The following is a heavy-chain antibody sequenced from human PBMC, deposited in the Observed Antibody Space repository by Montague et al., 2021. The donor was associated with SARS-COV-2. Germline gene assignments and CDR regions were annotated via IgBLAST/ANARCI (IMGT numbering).Heavy chain of an antibody. V-gene: IGHV4-34*01. CDR1: GGSFSAYQ. Sequence: SETLSLTCAVYGGSFSAYQWTWIRQSPGKGLEWIGQINDRGTTKYNPSLKSRVTLLDDPSKKQFSLKLTSVTAADTAVYCCARGAPGTWGQGTLVTVSS. J-gene: IGHJ5*02. CDR2: INDRGTT. CDR3: ARGAPGT.